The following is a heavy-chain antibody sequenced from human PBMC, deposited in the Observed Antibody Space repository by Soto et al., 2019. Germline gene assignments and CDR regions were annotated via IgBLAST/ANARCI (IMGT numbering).Heavy chain of an antibody. D-gene: IGHD3-9*01. CDR1: GYSFTSYW. CDR3: ARHITYYDILTGYYYFDY. Sequence: GESLKISCKGSGYSFTSYWIGWVRQMPGKGLEWMGIIYPGDSDTRYSPSFQGQVTISADKSISTAYLQWSSLKASDTAMYYWARHITYYDILTGYYYFDYWGQGTLVTVSS. V-gene: IGHV5-51*01. CDR2: IYPGDSDT. J-gene: IGHJ4*02.